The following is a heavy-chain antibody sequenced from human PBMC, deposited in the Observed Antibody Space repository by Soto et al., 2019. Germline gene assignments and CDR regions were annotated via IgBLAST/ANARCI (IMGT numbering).Heavy chain of an antibody. J-gene: IGHJ1*01. D-gene: IGHD6-19*01. CDR1: GFTFSSYA. Sequence: EVQLLESGGGLVQPGGSLRLSCAASGFTFSSYAMSWVRQAPGKGLEWVSAISGSGGSTYYADSVKGRFTISRDNSKNTLYLQMNSLRAEDTAVYYCAKDSGGSSCWDEYFQHWGQGTLVTVSS. CDR2: ISGSGGST. V-gene: IGHV3-23*01. CDR3: AKDSGGSSCWDEYFQH.